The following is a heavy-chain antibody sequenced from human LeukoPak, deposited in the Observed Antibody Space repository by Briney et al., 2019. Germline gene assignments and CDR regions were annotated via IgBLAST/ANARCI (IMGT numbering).Heavy chain of an antibody. Sequence: SQTLSLTCTVSGGSINSDNYYWSWIRQPPGKGLEWIGYIYYSGSTNYNPSLKSRVSISVDTSKNQFSLKLSSLTAADTAVYYCAIHQRGANWFDPWGQGALVTVSS. CDR1: GGSINSDNYY. CDR3: AIHQRGANWFDP. D-gene: IGHD5-18*01. CDR2: IYYSGST. V-gene: IGHV4-30-4*01. J-gene: IGHJ5*02.